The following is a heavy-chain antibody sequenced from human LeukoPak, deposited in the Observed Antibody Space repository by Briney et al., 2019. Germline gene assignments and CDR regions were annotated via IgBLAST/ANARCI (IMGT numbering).Heavy chain of an antibody. CDR3: ARDPGGPYYYDSISRFGP. CDR2: ISGSGGST. J-gene: IGHJ5*02. Sequence: GGSLRLSCAASGFTFSSYAMSWVRQAPGKGLEWVSAISGSGGSTYYADSVKGRFTISRDNSKNTLYLQMNSLRAEDTAVYYCARDPGGPYYYDSISRFGPWGQGTLVTVSS. V-gene: IGHV3-23*01. CDR1: GFTFSSYA. D-gene: IGHD3-22*01.